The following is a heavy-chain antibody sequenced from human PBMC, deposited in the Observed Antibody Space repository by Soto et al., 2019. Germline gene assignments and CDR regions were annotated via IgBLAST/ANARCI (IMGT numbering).Heavy chain of an antibody. J-gene: IGHJ5*02. D-gene: IGHD6-13*01. CDR1: GYTFTSYG. V-gene: IGHV1-3*01. CDR3: VRRQVSATGIDWFDP. CDR2: INAANGDT. Sequence: ASVKVSCKASGYTFTSYGIHWVRQAPGQRLEWMGWINAANGDTKYSPKFQGRVTITRDTSASTAYMELSSLRSEDTAVYYCVRRQVSATGIDWFDPWGQGTLVTVSS.